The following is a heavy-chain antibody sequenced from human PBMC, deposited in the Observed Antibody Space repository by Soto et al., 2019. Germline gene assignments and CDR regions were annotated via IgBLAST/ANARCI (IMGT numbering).Heavy chain of an antibody. CDR1: GGSFSGYY. J-gene: IGHJ4*02. Sequence: SETLSLTCAVYGGSFSGYYWSWIRQPPGKGLEWIGEINHSGSTNYNPSLKSRVTISVDTSKNQFSLRLSSVTAADTAVYYCARARRGYYDFWSGYPIYFDYWGQGTLVTVSS. V-gene: IGHV4-34*01. D-gene: IGHD3-3*01. CDR3: ARARRGYYDFWSGYPIYFDY. CDR2: INHSGST.